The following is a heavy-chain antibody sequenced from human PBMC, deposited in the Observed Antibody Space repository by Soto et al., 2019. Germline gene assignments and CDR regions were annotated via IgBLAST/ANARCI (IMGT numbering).Heavy chain of an antibody. V-gene: IGHV1-3*01. D-gene: IGHD3-10*01. CDR2: VNAGDGNT. Sequence: ASVKVSCKASGYTFTNHAMQWVRQAPGQRLEWMGWVNAGDGNTRYSQSFQGRVTITRDTSANTVYMELNSLTSEGTAIYYCARGIWTMTRGAYYFDNWGQGTLVTVSS. CDR3: ARGIWTMTRGAYYFDN. CDR1: GYTFTNHA. J-gene: IGHJ4*02.